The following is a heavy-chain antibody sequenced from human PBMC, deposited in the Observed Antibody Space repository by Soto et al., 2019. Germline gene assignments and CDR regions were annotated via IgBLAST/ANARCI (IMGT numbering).Heavy chain of an antibody. CDR3: ARVVDDIVATDWFDP. Sequence: ASVKVSCKASGYTFTRYGISWVRQAPGQGLEWMGWISAYNGNTNYAQKLQGRVTMTTDTSTSTAYMELRSLRSDDTAVYYCARVVDDIVATDWFDPWGQGTLVTVSS. CDR2: ISAYNGNT. V-gene: IGHV1-18*01. CDR1: GYTFTRYG. J-gene: IGHJ5*02. D-gene: IGHD5-12*01.